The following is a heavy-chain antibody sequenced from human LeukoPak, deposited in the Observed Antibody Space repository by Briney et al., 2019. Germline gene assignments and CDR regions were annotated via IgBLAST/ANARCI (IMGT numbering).Heavy chain of an antibody. CDR3: VRAGLERRTNFDY. V-gene: IGHV3-64D*06. Sequence: GGSLRLSCSASGFTFTRHVMHWVRQAPGKGRQYVSGISMNVQTTYYAGSVKGRFTISRDSSKNTLYLQMNSLTAEDTAVYYCVRAGLERRTNFDYWGQGTLVSVSS. CDR1: GFTFTRHV. J-gene: IGHJ4*02. CDR2: ISMNVQTT. D-gene: IGHD1-1*01.